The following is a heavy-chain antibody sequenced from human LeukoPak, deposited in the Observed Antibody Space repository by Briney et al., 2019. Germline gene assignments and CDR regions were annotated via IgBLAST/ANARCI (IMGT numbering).Heavy chain of an antibody. CDR2: ISSSSSTI. CDR3: AKGSGWYDAFDI. D-gene: IGHD6-19*01. Sequence: GGSLRLSCAASGFTFSSYSMNWVRQAPGKGLEWVSYISSSSSTIYYADSVKGRFTISRDNAKNTLYLQMNSLRAEDTAVYYCAKGSGWYDAFDIWGQGTMVTVSS. CDR1: GFTFSSYS. V-gene: IGHV3-48*01. J-gene: IGHJ3*02.